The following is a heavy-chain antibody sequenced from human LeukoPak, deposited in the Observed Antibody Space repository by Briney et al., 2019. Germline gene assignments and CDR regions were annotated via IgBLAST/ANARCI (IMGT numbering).Heavy chain of an antibody. V-gene: IGHV3-33*01. J-gene: IGHJ3*02. Sequence: GGSLRLSCAASGFTFSSYGMHWVRQAPGKGLEWVAVIWYDGSNKYYADSVKGRFTISRDNSKNTLYLQMNSLRAEDTAVYYCARVARKYYDFWSGYSDAFDIWGQGTMVTVSS. CDR3: ARVARKYYDFWSGYSDAFDI. CDR2: IWYDGSNK. D-gene: IGHD3-3*01. CDR1: GFTFSSYG.